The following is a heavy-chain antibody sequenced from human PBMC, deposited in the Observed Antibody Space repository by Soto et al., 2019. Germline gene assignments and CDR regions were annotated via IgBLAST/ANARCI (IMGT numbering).Heavy chain of an antibody. CDR1: GYTFTSYA. J-gene: IGHJ4*02. D-gene: IGHD3-3*01. Sequence: ASVKVSCKASGYTFTSYAMHWVRQAPGQRLEWMGWINAGNGNTKYSQKFQGRVTITRDTSASTAYMELSSLRSEDTAVYYCARSTYYDFWSGYSPLDYWGQGTLVTVSS. CDR2: INAGNGNT. V-gene: IGHV1-3*01. CDR3: ARSTYYDFWSGYSPLDY.